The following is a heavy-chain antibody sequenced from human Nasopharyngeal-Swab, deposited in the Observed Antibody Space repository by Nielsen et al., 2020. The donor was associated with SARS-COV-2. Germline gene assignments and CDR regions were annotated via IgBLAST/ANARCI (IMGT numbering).Heavy chain of an antibody. CDR2: IKQDGSEE. V-gene: IGHV3-7*03. Sequence: WIRQPPGKGLEWVAIIKQDGSEEKYVDSVRGRFTISRDNAKSSLYLQMSSLRGEDTAMYCCAGGTGWLITHWGQGTLVTVSS. D-gene: IGHD6-19*01. J-gene: IGHJ4*02. CDR3: AGGTGWLITH.